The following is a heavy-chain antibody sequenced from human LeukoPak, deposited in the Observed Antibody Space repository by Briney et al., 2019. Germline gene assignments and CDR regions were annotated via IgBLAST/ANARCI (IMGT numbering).Heavy chain of an antibody. CDR2: IRSKANSYAT. CDR3: ARGPHWDPHFDY. V-gene: IGHV3-73*01. CDR1: GFTFSGSA. Sequence: PGGSLRLSCAASGFTFSGSAMHWVRQASGKGLEWVGRIRSKANSYATAYAASVKGRFTISRDDSKNTAYLQMNSLKTEDTAVYYCARGPHWDPHFDYWGQGTLVTVSS. D-gene: IGHD7-27*01. J-gene: IGHJ4*02.